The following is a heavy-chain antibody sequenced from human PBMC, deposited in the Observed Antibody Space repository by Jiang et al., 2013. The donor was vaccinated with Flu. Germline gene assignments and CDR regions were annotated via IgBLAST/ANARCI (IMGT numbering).Heavy chain of an antibody. V-gene: IGHV5-51*01. Sequence: GWVRQMPERPGVDGIIYPGDSDTRYSPSFQGQVTISADKSISTAYLQWSSLKASDTAMYYCAKRGNHNWFDPWGQGTLVDRLL. CDR2: IYPGDSDT. J-gene: IGHJ5*02. CDR3: AKRGNHNWFDP.